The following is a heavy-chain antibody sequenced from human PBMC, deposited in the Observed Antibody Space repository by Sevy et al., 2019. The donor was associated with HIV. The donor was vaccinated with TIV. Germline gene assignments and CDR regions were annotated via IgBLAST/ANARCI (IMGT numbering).Heavy chain of an antibody. J-gene: IGHJ6*02. CDR1: GFIPFTFSNYW. Sequence: GGSLRLSCVVSGFIPFTFSNYWIHWVRQGPGKGLVWVSRIGPVGRGTTYADSVKGRFSVSRDNAKNTVYLQMNSLRPEDTAVYYCATAPDCGGGRCSYYYGMGDWGQGTTVTVSS. CDR2: IGPVGRGT. V-gene: IGHV3-74*01. CDR3: ATAPDCGGGRCSYYYGMGD. D-gene: IGHD2-21*01.